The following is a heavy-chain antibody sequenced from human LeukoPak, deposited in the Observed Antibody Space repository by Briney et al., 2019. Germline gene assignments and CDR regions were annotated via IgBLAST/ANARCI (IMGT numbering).Heavy chain of an antibody. CDR1: GYTFTGYY. CDR3: ARLYSGYEFDY. CDR2: INPNRGGT. V-gene: IGHV1-2*02. J-gene: IGHJ4*02. Sequence: GASVRVSCKASGYTFTGYYMHWVRQAPGQGLEWMGWINPNRGGTNYAQKFQGRVTMTRDTSISTAYMELSRLRSDDTAVYYCARLYSGYEFDYWGQGTLVTVSS. D-gene: IGHD5-12*01.